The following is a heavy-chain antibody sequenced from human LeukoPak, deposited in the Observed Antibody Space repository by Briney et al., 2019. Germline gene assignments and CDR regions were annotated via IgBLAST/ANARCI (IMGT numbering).Heavy chain of an antibody. Sequence: ASVKVSCKASGYTFTGYYMHWVRQAPGQGLEWMGRINPNSGGTNYAQKFQGRVTVTRDTSISTAYMELSRLRSDDTAVYYCARDYYDSSGYSSGGYWGQGTLVTVSS. CDR3: ARDYYDSSGYSSGGY. V-gene: IGHV1-2*06. D-gene: IGHD3-22*01. CDR2: INPNSGGT. CDR1: GYTFTGYY. J-gene: IGHJ4*02.